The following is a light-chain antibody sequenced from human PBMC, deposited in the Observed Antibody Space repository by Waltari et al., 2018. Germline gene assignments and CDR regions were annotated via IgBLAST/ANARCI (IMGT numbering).Light chain of an antibody. CDR2: WAS. V-gene: IGKV4-1*01. CDR1: QNLSYSSNIKNY. CDR3: QQYYSTSST. Sequence: DIVMTQPPHSLAVSLGGKATINCKSRQNLSYSSNIKNYLVWYQQKPGQPPKVLMYWASTRECGVPDRFSGSGSGTDFTLTISSLQAEDVAVYYCQQYYSTSSTFGQGTKLEIK. J-gene: IGKJ2*01.